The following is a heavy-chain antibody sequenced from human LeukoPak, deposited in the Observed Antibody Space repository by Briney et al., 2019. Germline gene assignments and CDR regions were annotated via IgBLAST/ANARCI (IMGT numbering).Heavy chain of an antibody. CDR1: GGSISSGGYY. V-gene: IGHV4-61*02. CDR2: IYTSGNT. D-gene: IGHD5-18*01. Sequence: KSSETLSLTCTVSGGSISSGGYYWSWIRQPAGKGLEWIGRIYTSGNTNYNPSLKSRVTISVDTSKNQFSLKLSSVTAADTAAYYCAREGGYSYGDAPLHFDYWGQGTLVTVSS. CDR3: AREGGYSYGDAPLHFDY. J-gene: IGHJ4*02.